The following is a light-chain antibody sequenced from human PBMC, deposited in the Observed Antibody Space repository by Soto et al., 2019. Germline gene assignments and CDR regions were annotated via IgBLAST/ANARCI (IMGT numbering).Light chain of an antibody. J-gene: IGLJ3*02. CDR2: DVS. Sequence: QSALTQSPSASGSPGQSVTISCIGTSSDVGGYNYVSWYQQHPGKAPKLMIYDVSKRPSGVPDRFSGSKSGNTASLTISGLQAEDEADYYCCSYAGSYTLVFGGGTKVTVL. V-gene: IGLV2-11*01. CDR3: CSYAGSYTLV. CDR1: SSDVGGYNY.